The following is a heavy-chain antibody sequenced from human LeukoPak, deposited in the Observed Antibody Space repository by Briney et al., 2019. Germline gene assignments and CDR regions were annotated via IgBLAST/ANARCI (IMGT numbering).Heavy chain of an antibody. CDR1: GFTLSSYG. CDR3: AKCAGGSYFWTLDY. Sequence: GGSLRLSCAASGFTLSSYGMHWVRQAPGKGLEWVAFIRYDGSNKYYADSVKGRFTISRDNSKNTLYLQMNSLRAEDTAVYYCAKCAGGSYFWTLDYWGQGTLVTVSS. CDR2: IRYDGSNK. J-gene: IGHJ4*02. D-gene: IGHD1-26*01. V-gene: IGHV3-30*02.